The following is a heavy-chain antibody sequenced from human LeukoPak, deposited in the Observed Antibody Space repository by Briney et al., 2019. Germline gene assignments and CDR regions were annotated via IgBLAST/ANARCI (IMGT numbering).Heavy chain of an antibody. CDR3: ARDGRVLDAFDI. J-gene: IGHJ3*02. V-gene: IGHV3-11*01. D-gene: IGHD3/OR15-3a*01. Sequence: GGSLRLSCAASGFTVSSNYMSWLRQAPGKGVEWVSYISSSSSTIYYADSVKGRFTISRDNAKNSLYLQMNSLRGEDTAVYYCARDGRVLDAFDIWGQGTMVTVSS. CDR2: ISSSSSTI. CDR1: GFTVSSNY.